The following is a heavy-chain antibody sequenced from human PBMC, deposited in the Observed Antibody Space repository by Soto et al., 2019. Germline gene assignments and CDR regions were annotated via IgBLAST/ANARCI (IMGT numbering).Heavy chain of an antibody. D-gene: IGHD3-22*01. CDR3: ARATYYYDSSGPYYYYGMDV. V-gene: IGHV1-2*04. CDR1: GYTFTGYY. CDR2: INPNSGGT. J-gene: IGHJ6*02. Sequence: ASVKVSCKASGYTFTGYYMHWVGHAPGRGLEWMGWINPNSGGTNYAQKFQGWVTMTRDTSISTAYMELSRLRSDDTAVYYCARATYYYDSSGPYYYYGMDVWGQGTTVTVSS.